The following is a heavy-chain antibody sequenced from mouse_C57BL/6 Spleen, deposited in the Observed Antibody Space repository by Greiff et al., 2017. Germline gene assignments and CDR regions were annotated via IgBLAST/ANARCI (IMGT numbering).Heavy chain of an antibody. CDR3: ARRRDGPYYFDY. D-gene: IGHD1-2*01. Sequence: VQLQQSGPELVKPGASVKISCKASGYSFTRYYIHWVKQRPGQGLEWIGWIYPGSGNTKYNEKFKGKATLTADTSSSTAYMQLSSLTSEDSAVYYCARRRDGPYYFDYWGQGTTLTVSS. CDR2: IYPGSGNT. J-gene: IGHJ2*01. CDR1: GYSFTRYY. V-gene: IGHV1-66*01.